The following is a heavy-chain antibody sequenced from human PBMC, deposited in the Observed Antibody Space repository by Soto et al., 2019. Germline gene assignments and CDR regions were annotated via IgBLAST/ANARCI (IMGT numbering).Heavy chain of an antibody. D-gene: IGHD6-13*01. CDR3: ANLLNVAAAGTPHYYGVDV. CDR2: ISFDGSKT. CDR1: GFSFSVYP. J-gene: IGHJ6*02. V-gene: IGHV3-30*04. Sequence: VQLVESGGGVVRPGRSLRLSCAASGFSFSVYPMNWVRQAPGKGLEWVAFISFDGSKTYYSDSAKGRFTISRDNSKNTVSLQMNNLRPGDAAVYHCANLLNVAAAGTPHYYGVDVWGQGTTVTVS.